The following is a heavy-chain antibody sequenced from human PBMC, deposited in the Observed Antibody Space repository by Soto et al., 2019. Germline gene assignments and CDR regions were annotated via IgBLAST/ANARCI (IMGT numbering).Heavy chain of an antibody. V-gene: IGHV3-53*01. CDR2: IDTAGRA. Sequence: EVQLVESGAGLIQPGGSLRVSCAASEFTVSSNYMTWVRQAPGKGLEWVSVIDTAGRANDAESVKDRFTNSRDNSKNTLSLQMNSLRVEATAVYYCARGSTYYDFWSGHYTSYTYYGMDVWGQGTTVTVS. J-gene: IGHJ6*02. CDR3: ARGSTYYDFWSGHYTSYTYYGMDV. CDR1: EFTVSSNY. D-gene: IGHD3-3*01.